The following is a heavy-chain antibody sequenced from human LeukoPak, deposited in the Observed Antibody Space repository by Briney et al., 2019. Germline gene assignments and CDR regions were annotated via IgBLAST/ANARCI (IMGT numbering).Heavy chain of an antibody. CDR3: ARHYDFWSGYYKGLDYYYYYMDV. CDR1: GGSISSGSYY. J-gene: IGHJ6*03. D-gene: IGHD3-3*01. V-gene: IGHV4-61*02. CDR2: IYTSGST. Sequence: SSETLSLTCTVSGGSISSGSYYWSWIRQPAGKGLEWIGRIYTSGSTNYNPSLKSRVTISVDTSKNQFSLKLSSVTAADTAVYYCARHYDFWSGYYKGLDYYYYYMDVWGKGTTVTVSS.